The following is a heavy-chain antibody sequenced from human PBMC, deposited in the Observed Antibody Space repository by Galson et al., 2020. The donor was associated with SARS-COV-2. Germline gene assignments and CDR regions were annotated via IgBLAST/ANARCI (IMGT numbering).Heavy chain of an antibody. Sequence: SGPTLVKPTQTLTLTCTFSGFSLRTSAMCVCWIRQTPGNALEWLARIDWDDDQYYSTSLKTRLTISKDTSKNQVVLTMTNMDPVDTATYYCARGNSPYYYDSSGYVRRDYYGMDVWGQGSTVTVSS. CDR1: GFSLRTSAMC. CDR2: IDWDDDQ. V-gene: IGHV2-70*11. CDR3: ARGNSPYYYDSSGYVRRDYYGMDV. J-gene: IGHJ6*02. D-gene: IGHD3-22*01.